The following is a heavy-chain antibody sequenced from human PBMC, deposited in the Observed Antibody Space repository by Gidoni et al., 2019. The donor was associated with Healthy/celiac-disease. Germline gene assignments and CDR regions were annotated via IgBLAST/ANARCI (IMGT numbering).Heavy chain of an antibody. CDR1: GGSFSGYY. J-gene: IGHJ4*02. CDR2: INHSGST. Sequence: QVQLQQWGAGLLKPSETLSLTCAVYGGSFSGYYWSLIRQPPGKGLEWIGEINHSGSTNYNPSLKSRVTISLDTSKNQFSLKLSSVTAADTAVYYCARIGRGYSSSSSTILYYFDYWGQGTLVTVSS. CDR3: ARIGRGYSSSSSTILYYFDY. D-gene: IGHD6-6*01. V-gene: IGHV4-34*01.